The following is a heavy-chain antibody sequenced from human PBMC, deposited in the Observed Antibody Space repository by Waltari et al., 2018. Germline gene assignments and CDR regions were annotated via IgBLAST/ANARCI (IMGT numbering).Heavy chain of an antibody. Sequence: EVQLVESGGDLVPPGGSLTLSCSASGVRFRTSWLNWVRQAPGKGLEWLANINLDGSDRFYAASVEGRFSISRDNAGKSLYLQMDSLRVEDTAVYYCATDGIESHSCFDHWGQGTLVTVSS. CDR3: ATDGIESHSCFDH. V-gene: IGHV3-7*04. CDR1: GVRFRTSW. CDR2: INLDGSDR. J-gene: IGHJ5*02. D-gene: IGHD1-1*01.